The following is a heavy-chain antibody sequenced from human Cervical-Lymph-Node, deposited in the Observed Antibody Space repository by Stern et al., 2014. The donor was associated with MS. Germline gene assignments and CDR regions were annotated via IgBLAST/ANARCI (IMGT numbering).Heavy chain of an antibody. CDR1: GFSFSDYY. CDR3: ARAVVTTGLFDY. V-gene: IGHV3-11*01. D-gene: IGHD4-17*01. CDR2: VSTSGSDV. Sequence: VQLVESGGGLVKPGGSLRISCAASGFSFSDYYMSWIRQAPGKGLEWLSYVSTSGSDVSYRDSVKGRFTIYRDNARDSLYLQMSGLRAEDTAVYYCARAVVTTGLFDYWGQGTLVTVSS. J-gene: IGHJ4*02.